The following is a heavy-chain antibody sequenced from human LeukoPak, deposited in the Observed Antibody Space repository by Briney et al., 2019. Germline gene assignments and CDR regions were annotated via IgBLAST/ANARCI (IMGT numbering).Heavy chain of an antibody. D-gene: IGHD3-3*01. J-gene: IGHJ5*02. CDR2: IHYSGTT. CDR3: ARRRRDYDFWSGYSQFDP. Sequence: SETLPLTCTVSGGSVSSNNLYWSWIRRPRGKGLEWIGYIHYSGTTKYNPSLKSRVIISVDTSKNQFSLRLRSVTAADTAVYYCARRRRDYDFWSGYSQFDPWGQGTLVTVSS. CDR1: GGSVSSNNLY. V-gene: IGHV4-61*01.